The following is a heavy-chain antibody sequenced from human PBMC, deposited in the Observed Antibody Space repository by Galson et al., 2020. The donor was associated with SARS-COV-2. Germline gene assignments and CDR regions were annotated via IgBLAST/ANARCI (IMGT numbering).Heavy chain of an antibody. CDR1: GGSISSGGYY. Sequence: SETLSLTCTVSGGSISSGGYYWSWIRQHPGKGLEWIGYIYYSGSTYYNPSLKSRVTISVDTSKNQFSLKLSSVTAADTAVYYCARDRGLEQWLAYWGQGTLVTVSS. CDR2: IYYSGST. V-gene: IGHV4-31*03. D-gene: IGHD6-19*01. CDR3: ARDRGLEQWLAY. J-gene: IGHJ4*02.